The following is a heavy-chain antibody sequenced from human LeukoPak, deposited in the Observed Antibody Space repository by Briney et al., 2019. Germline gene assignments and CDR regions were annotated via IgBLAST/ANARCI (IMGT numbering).Heavy chain of an antibody. D-gene: IGHD4-17*01. V-gene: IGHV3-7*01. CDR3: ARLRSNPYYYYYYYMDV. CDR2: IKQDGSEK. CDR1: GFTFSSYW. J-gene: IGHJ6*03. Sequence: GGSLRLSCAASGFTFSSYWMSWVRQAPGKGLEWVANIKQDGSEKYYVDSVKGRFTISRDNAKNSLYLQMNSLRAEDTAVYYCARLRSNPYYYYYYYMDVWGKGTTVTISS.